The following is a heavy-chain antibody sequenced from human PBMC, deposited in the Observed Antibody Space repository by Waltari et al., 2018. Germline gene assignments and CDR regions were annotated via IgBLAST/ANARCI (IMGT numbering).Heavy chain of an antibody. J-gene: IGHJ6*04. CDR1: GFTFSSYG. Sequence: QVQLVESGGGVVQPGGSLRLSCAASGFTFSSYGMHWVRQAPGKGLEWVAFIRYEGSNKYYADSVKGRFTISRDNSKNTLYLQMNSLRAEDTAVYYCAKSNDFEMDVWGKGTTVTISS. V-gene: IGHV3-30*02. CDR3: AKSNDFEMDV. D-gene: IGHD3-3*01. CDR2: IRYEGSNK.